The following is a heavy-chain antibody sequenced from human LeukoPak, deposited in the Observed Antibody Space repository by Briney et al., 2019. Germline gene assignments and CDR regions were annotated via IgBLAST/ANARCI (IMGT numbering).Heavy chain of an antibody. D-gene: IGHD3-22*01. J-gene: IGHJ3*02. Sequence: GASVKVSCKASGYTFTSYAMHWVRQAPGQRLEWMGWINAGNGNTKYSQKFQGRVTITRDTSASTAYMELSSLRSEDTAVYYCATRYYYGSSPEYAFDIWGQGTMVTVSS. CDR1: GYTFTSYA. V-gene: IGHV1-3*01. CDR2: INAGNGNT. CDR3: ATRYYYGSSPEYAFDI.